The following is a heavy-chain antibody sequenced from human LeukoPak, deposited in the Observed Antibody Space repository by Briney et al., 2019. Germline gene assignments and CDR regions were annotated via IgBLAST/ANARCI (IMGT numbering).Heavy chain of an antibody. V-gene: IGHV1-18*01. CDR2: ISAYNGNT. J-gene: IGHJ4*02. CDR1: GYTFTSYG. CDR3: ARLEYGAYDYVWGSYRSPFDY. Sequence: GASVKVSCKASGYTFTSYGISWVRQAPGQGLEWMGWISAYNGNTNYAQKLQGRVTMTTDTSTSTAYMELRSLRSDDTAVYYCARLEYGAYDYVWGSYRSPFDYWGQGTLVTVSS. D-gene: IGHD3-16*02.